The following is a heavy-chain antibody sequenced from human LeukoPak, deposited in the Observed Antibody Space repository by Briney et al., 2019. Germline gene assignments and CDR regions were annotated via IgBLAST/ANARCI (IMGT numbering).Heavy chain of an antibody. Sequence: PGGSLRLSCAASGFTFSSYAMSWVRQAPGKGLEWVSAISGSGGSTYYADSVKGRFTISRDNSKNTLYLQMNSLRAEDTAVYYCARVGPITMVRGVVDYWGQGTLVTVSS. CDR3: ARVGPITMVRGVVDY. CDR1: GFTFSSYA. V-gene: IGHV3-23*01. D-gene: IGHD3-10*01. CDR2: ISGSGGST. J-gene: IGHJ4*02.